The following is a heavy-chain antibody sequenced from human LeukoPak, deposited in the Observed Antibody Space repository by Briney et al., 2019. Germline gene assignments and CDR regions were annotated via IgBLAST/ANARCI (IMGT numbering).Heavy chain of an antibody. D-gene: IGHD3-10*01. CDR3: ARDKSADGSGSYWLDP. CDR1: GNTFTGYY. V-gene: IGHV1-2*02. J-gene: IGHJ5*02. CDR2: INPNSGGT. Sequence: ASVKVSRKASGNTFTGYYMHWVRQAPGQGIERMGWINPNSGGTNYAQKFQGRVTMTRDTSISTAYMELRSLRSDDTAVYYCARDKSADGSGSYWLDPWGQGTLVTVSS.